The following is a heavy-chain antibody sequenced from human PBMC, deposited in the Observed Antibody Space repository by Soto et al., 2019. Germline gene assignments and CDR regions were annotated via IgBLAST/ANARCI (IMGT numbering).Heavy chain of an antibody. J-gene: IGHJ4*02. CDR1: GYTFTSYA. D-gene: IGHD6-13*01. CDR3: ARERGRAAAGPFDY. V-gene: IGHV1-3*05. CDR2: VSSGKGNT. Sequence: QVQLVQSGAEEKKPVASVKVSCKASGYTFTSYAKHWVRQAPGQRLEWMGWVSSGKGNTKYSQKFQGRVTSTRDTAASTAYMELSSLRSDDTAVYYCARERGRAAAGPFDYWGQGTLVTVSS.